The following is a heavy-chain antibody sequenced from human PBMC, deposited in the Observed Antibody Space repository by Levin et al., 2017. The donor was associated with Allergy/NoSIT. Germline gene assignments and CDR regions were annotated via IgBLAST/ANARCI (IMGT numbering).Heavy chain of an antibody. J-gene: IGHJ4*02. V-gene: IGHV4-39*01. CDR1: SGSISSSTYY. Sequence: PSETLSLTCTVSSGSISSSTYYWVWIRQPPGEGLEWLATIHYSGITYYNPSLKSRIPISLDTSNNQFSLRLSSVTAANTAVYYCAKHTDVLQRVGTVPDTDSFDHWGQGALVTVSS. CDR3: AKHTDVLQRVGTVPDTDSFDH. CDR2: IHYSGIT. D-gene: IGHD6-19*01.